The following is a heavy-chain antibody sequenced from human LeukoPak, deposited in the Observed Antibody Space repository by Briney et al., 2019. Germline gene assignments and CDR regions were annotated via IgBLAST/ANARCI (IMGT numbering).Heavy chain of an antibody. Sequence: ASVKVSCKASGYTFTGYYMHWVRQAPGQGLEWMGWINPNSGGTNYAQKFQGRVTMTRDTSISTAYMELSRLRSDDAAVYYCARCPYSSSWYLYYWGQGTLVTVSS. CDR2: INPNSGGT. D-gene: IGHD6-13*01. V-gene: IGHV1-2*02. J-gene: IGHJ4*02. CDR3: ARCPYSSSWYLYY. CDR1: GYTFTGYY.